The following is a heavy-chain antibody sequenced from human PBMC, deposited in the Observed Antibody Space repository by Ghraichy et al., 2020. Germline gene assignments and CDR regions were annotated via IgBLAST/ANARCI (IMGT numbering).Heavy chain of an antibody. Sequence: SETLSLTCTVSGGSISSYYWSWIRQPPGKGLEWIGYIYTSGSTNYNPSLKSRVTISVDTSKNQFSLKLSSVTAADTAVYYCARHDAGSYSLPLHFQHWGQGTLVTVSS. J-gene: IGHJ1*01. V-gene: IGHV4-4*09. CDR2: IYTSGST. CDR1: GGSISSYY. D-gene: IGHD1-26*01. CDR3: ARHDAGSYSLPLHFQH.